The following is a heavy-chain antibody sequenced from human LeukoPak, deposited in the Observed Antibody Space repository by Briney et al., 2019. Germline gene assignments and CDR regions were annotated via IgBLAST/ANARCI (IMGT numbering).Heavy chain of an antibody. V-gene: IGHV3-48*01. J-gene: IGHJ3*01. CDR3: ARARNMAFDF. Sequence: SGGSLRLSCRASGFTFSDYSVNWVRQAPGKGLEWLSFISSTSRSIYYADSVKGRFTISRDNAKSSLFLQMDSLRAEDTALYYCARARNMAFDFWGQGTMVTVSS. CDR1: GFTFSDYS. CDR2: ISSTSRSI. D-gene: IGHD1-14*01.